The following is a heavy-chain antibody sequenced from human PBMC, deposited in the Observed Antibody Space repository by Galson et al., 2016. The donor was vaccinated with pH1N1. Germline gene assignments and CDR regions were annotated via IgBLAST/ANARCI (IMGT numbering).Heavy chain of an antibody. V-gene: IGHV3-48*03. J-gene: IGHJ4*02. CDR1: GFIFSDYA. CDR3: VRDHLWAFDY. D-gene: IGHD1-26*01. CDR2: IRGGGTDI. Sequence: SLRLSCAASGFIFSDYAMNWVRQAPGKGLEWISYIRGGGTDIYYADSVRGRFTISRDDAKNSLYLQMSSLRDEDTALYYCVRDHLWAFDYWGKGVQVTVSS.